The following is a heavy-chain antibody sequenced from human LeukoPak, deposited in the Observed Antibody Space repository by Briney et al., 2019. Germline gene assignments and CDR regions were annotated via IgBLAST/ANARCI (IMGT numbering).Heavy chain of an antibody. CDR1: GFIFSNAW. CDR3: ATDKGPLGRAEYLR. CDR2: IKSKTNGRTT. Sequence: PGGSLRLSCAASGFIFSNAWMSWVRQAPGKGLEWVGRIKSKTNGRTTDYGAPVKGRFTISRDDSKNTLFLQMNSLKTEDTAVYYCATDKGPLGRAEYLRWGQGTLVTVSS. V-gene: IGHV3-15*01. D-gene: IGHD2-2*01. J-gene: IGHJ4*02.